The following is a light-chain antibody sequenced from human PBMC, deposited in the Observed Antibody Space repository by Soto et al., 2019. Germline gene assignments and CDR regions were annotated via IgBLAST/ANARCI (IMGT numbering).Light chain of an antibody. CDR2: LGS. CDR3: MQALQTRT. J-gene: IGKJ1*01. Sequence: DIVMTQSPLSLPVTPGEPASISCSSRQSLLHSNGYNYLDWYLQKPGQSPQLLIYLGSYRASGVPDRFSGSGSGTDFTLKISRVEAEDVGVYYCMQALQTRTFGQGTKVDIK. CDR1: QSLLHSNGYNY. V-gene: IGKV2-28*01.